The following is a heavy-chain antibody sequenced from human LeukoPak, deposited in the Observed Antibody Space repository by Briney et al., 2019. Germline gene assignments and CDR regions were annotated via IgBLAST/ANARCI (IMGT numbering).Heavy chain of an antibody. CDR1: GFTFSSYW. CDR3: ASGGDRSGYYPAVY. D-gene: IGHD6-19*01. Sequence: GGSLRLSCAASGFTFSSYWMYWVRHAPGEGLMWVSRISPDGSSTSYADSVKGRFTISRDNAKNTVYLQMNSLRAEDTAVYYCASGGDRSGYYPAVYWGPGTLVTVSS. J-gene: IGHJ4*02. CDR2: ISPDGSST. V-gene: IGHV3-74*01.